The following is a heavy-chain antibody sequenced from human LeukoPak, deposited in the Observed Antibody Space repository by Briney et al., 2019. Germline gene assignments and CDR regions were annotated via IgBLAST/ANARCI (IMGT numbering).Heavy chain of an antibody. CDR3: AGEGPAGY. CDR1: GYTFTDYG. CDR2: INTNTGNP. D-gene: IGHD1-14*01. Sequence: GASVKVSCKASGYTFTDYGVNWVRQAPGQGLEWMGWINTNTGNPTYAQGFTGRFVFSLDTSVSTAYLQISSLKSEDTAVYYCAGEGPAGYWGQGTLVTVSS. J-gene: IGHJ4*02. V-gene: IGHV7-4-1*02.